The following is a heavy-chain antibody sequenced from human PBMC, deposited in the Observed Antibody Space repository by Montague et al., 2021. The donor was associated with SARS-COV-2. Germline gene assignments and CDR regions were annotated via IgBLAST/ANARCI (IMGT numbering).Heavy chain of an antibody. D-gene: IGHD3-3*01. CDR3: GGTWVYFSPVDV. CDR2: IHQSASGRT. J-gene: IGHJ6*02. V-gene: IGHV4-4*02. Sequence: SETLSLTCAVSGGSISSREWWSWVRQPPGKGLEWIGEIHQSASGRTTXXXALKSRVTMSIDQSKNYFSLNLTSMTAADTAVYYCGGTWVYFSPVDVWGQGTTVIVSS. CDR1: GGSISSREW.